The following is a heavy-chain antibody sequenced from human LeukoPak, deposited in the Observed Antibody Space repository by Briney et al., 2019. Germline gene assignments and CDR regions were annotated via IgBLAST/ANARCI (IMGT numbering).Heavy chain of an antibody. Sequence: SETLTLTCTVSGDSISNGGSISNGGHYWSWIRQFPGKGLEWIGYIYHSGNTYYNPSLESRVTISVDTSENRFSLKLNSVTAADTAIYYCARDTRIEWLRFLDYWGQGILVTVSS. J-gene: IGHJ4*02. CDR1: GDSISNGGSISNGGHY. D-gene: IGHD5-12*01. CDR3: ARDTRIEWLRFLDY. V-gene: IGHV4-31*03. CDR2: IYHSGNT.